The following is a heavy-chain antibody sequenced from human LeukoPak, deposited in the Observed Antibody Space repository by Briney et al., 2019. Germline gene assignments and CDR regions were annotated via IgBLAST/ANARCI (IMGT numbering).Heavy chain of an antibody. V-gene: IGHV2-5*01. J-gene: IGHJ4*02. CDR2: SYWNDDK. Sequence: SGPTLVNPTQTLPLTCTFSGFSFSTNGMGVGWIRHPPGKALEWLALSYWNDDKSYSPSLKSRLTITRDTSKNQVVLTLTNMDPVDTATYYCAHRRVATNPAYFDYWGQGTLVTVSS. CDR3: AHRRVATNPAYFDY. D-gene: IGHD5-24*01. CDR1: GFSFSTNGMG.